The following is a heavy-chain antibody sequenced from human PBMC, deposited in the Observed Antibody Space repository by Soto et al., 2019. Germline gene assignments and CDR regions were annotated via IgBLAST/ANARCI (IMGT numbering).Heavy chain of an antibody. J-gene: IGHJ4*02. CDR2: INHSGST. V-gene: IGHV4-34*09. CDR3: ARSITIFGVVTTIDY. CDR1: GGSFSGYY. D-gene: IGHD3-3*01. Sequence: SETLSLTCAVYGGSFSGYYWSWIRQPPGKGLEWIGEINHSGSTNYNPSLKSRVTISVDTSKNQFSLKLSSVTAADTAVYYCARSITIFGVVTTIDYWGQGTLVTVSS.